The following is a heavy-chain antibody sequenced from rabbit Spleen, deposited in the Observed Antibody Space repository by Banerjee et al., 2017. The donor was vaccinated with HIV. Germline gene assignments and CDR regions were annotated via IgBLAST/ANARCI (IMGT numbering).Heavy chain of an antibody. J-gene: IGHJ4*01. Sequence: QVLESGGGLVKPEGSLKLSCTASGFSFSNKVVMCWVRQAPGKGLEWIGYIDPVFGITYYANWVNGRFTISSHNAQNTLFLQLNSLTAADTATYFCARGSATMTMVIIGFYLSLWGQGTLVTVS. D-gene: IGHD2-1*01. CDR3: ARGSATMTMVIIGFYLSL. V-gene: IGHV1S7*01. CDR2: IDPVFGIT. CDR1: GFSFSNKV.